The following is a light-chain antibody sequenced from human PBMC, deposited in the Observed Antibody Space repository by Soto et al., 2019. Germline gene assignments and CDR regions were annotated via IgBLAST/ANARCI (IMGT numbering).Light chain of an antibody. CDR2: DAS. Sequence: DIQMTQSPSSLSASVGDRVTITCQASQDISNYLNWYQQKPGKAPKLLIYDASNLETGVPSRFSGSGSWTDFTFTISSLQPEDIATYYCQQYDNLLITFGGGTKVEIK. CDR1: QDISNY. V-gene: IGKV1-33*01. CDR3: QQYDNLLIT. J-gene: IGKJ4*01.